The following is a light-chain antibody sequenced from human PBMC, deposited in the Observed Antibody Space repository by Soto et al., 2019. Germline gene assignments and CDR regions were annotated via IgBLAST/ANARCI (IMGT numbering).Light chain of an antibody. J-gene: IGKJ5*01. Sequence: TQSPSSLSASTGDRVTITCRASQGISSYLAWYQQKPGQAPRLLIYDAYNRATGIPPRFSGSGSGTDFTLTISSLEPEDSAVYYCQQRHMWPITFGQGTRLEIK. CDR3: QQRHMWPIT. V-gene: IGKV3-11*01. CDR1: QGISSY. CDR2: DAY.